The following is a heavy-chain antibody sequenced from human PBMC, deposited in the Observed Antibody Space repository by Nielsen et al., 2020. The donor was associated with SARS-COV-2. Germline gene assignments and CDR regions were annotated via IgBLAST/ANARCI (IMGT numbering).Heavy chain of an antibody. J-gene: IGHJ5*02. V-gene: IGHV3-23*01. CDR1: GFTFSSYA. CDR2: ISGSGGST. Sequence: GESLKISCAASGFTFSSYAMSWVRQAPGKGLEWVSAISGSGGSTYYADSVKGRFTISRDNSKNTLYLQMNSLRAEDTAVYYCAKDFEDNSSGWPNWFDPWGQGTLVTVSS. D-gene: IGHD6-19*01. CDR3: AKDFEDNSSGWPNWFDP.